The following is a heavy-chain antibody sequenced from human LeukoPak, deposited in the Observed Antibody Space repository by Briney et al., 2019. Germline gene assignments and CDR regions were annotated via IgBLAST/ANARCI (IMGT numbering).Heavy chain of an antibody. CDR1: GFTFSTYW. CDR2: ISSNGDNT. V-gene: IGHV3-64D*06. Sequence: GGSLRLSCAASGFTFSTYWMSWVRQAPGKGLEYVSAISSNGDNTYYADSVKGRFTISRDNSKNTLYLQMSSLRADDTAVYYCVRGTGYWGQGTLVTVSS. J-gene: IGHJ4*02. CDR3: VRGTGY.